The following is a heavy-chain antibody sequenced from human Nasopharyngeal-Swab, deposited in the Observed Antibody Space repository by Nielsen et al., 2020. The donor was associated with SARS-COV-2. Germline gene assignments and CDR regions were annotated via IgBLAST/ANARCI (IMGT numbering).Heavy chain of an antibody. CDR1: GGFINSYY. D-gene: IGHD6-13*01. Sequence: SETLSLTCTVSGGFINSYYWSWIRQPPRRGLEWIGYIYYSGSTNYNPSLKSRVTISLDTSKNQFSLKLSSVTAADTAVYYCARDEGSSWYFGPYYFDYWGQGTLFTVSS. J-gene: IGHJ4*02. CDR2: IYYSGST. CDR3: ARDEGSSWYFGPYYFDY. V-gene: IGHV4-59*12.